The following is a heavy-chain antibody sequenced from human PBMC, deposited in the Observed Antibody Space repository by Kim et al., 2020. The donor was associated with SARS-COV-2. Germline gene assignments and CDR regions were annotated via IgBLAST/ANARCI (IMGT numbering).Heavy chain of an antibody. J-gene: IGHJ4*02. CDR2: IYYSGST. Sequence: SETLSLTCTVSGGSISSGDYYWSWIRQPPGKGLEWIGYIYYSGSTYYNPSLKSRVTISVDTSKNQFSLKLSSVTAADTAVYYCARAGHYGDYYFDYWGQGTLVTVS. CDR1: GGSISSGDYY. D-gene: IGHD4-17*01. V-gene: IGHV4-30-4*01. CDR3: ARAGHYGDYYFDY.